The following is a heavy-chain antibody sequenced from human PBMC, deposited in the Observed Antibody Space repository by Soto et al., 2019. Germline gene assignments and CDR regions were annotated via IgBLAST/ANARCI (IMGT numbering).Heavy chain of an antibody. D-gene: IGHD3-10*01. V-gene: IGHV1-3*01. J-gene: IGHJ4*02. Sequence: ASVKVSCKASGYTFTSYAMHWVRQAPGQSLEWMGWINAGNGNTKYSQKFQGRVTITRDTSASTAYMELSSLRSEDTAVYYCARVRGSGSFYFDYWGQGTLVTVSS. CDR2: INAGNGNT. CDR3: ARVRGSGSFYFDY. CDR1: GYTFTSYA.